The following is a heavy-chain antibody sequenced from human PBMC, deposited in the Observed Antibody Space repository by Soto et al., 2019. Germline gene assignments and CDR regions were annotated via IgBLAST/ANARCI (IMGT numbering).Heavy chain of an antibody. J-gene: IGHJ4*02. V-gene: IGHV4-39*01. CDR2: IYYSGST. D-gene: IGHD2-15*01. CDR3: ARHGCSGGSCYSEFSLDY. CDR1: CGSISSSSYY. Sequence: TSETLSLTCTVSCGSISSSSYYLGCIRPPPGKGLEWIGSIYYSGSTYYNPSLKSRVTISVDTSKNQFSLKLSSVTAADTAVYYCARHGCSGGSCYSEFSLDYWGQGTLVTVSS.